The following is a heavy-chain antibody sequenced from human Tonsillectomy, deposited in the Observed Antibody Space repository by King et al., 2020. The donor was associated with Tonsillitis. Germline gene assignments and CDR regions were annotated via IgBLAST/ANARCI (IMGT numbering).Heavy chain of an antibody. CDR1: GYIFTDDY. CDR3: ATYNVEVAGFDY. J-gene: IGHJ4*02. CDR2: INPNSGGT. V-gene: IGHV1-2*02. D-gene: IGHD6-19*01. Sequence: QLVQSGAEVKKPGASVKVSCKASGYIFTDDYMHWVQQAPGQGLEWMGWINPNSGGTNYAQKFQGRVTMTRDTSISTAYMELSRLRSDDTAVFYCATYNVEVAGFDYWGQGTLVTVSS.